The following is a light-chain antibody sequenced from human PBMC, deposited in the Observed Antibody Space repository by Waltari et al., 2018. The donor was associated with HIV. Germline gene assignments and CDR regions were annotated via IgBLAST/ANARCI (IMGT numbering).Light chain of an antibody. J-gene: IGLJ1*01. Sequence: QSVLTQPPSVSATPGQKVTIPCSGSSSNIATYYVSWYQHFPGTVPKVLIYDNHKRSSGIPDRFSGSKSGTSATLDISGLQTGDEAHYYCGTWDTSLSAWIFGTGTKVTVL. V-gene: IGLV1-51*01. CDR3: GTWDTSLSAWI. CDR1: SSNIATYY. CDR2: DNH.